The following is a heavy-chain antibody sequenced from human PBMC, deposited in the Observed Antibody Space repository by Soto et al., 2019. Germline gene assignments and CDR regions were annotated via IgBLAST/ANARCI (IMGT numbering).Heavy chain of an antibody. Sequence: QVQLVESGGGVVQPGRSLRLSCAASGFTFSSYGMHWVRQAPGKGLEWVAVISYDGSNKYYADSVKGRFTISRDNSKNMLYLQMNSLRAEDTAVYYCAKDHYDFWSGYLFDYWGQGTLVTVSS. CDR3: AKDHYDFWSGYLFDY. D-gene: IGHD3-3*01. CDR1: GFTFSSYG. V-gene: IGHV3-30*18. CDR2: ISYDGSNK. J-gene: IGHJ4*02.